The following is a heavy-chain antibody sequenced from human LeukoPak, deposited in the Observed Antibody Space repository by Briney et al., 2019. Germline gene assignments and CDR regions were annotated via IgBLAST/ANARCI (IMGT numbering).Heavy chain of an antibody. Sequence: SETLSLTCTVSGYSISSGYYWAWIRQPPGKGLEWIGNIYHSGSTNYNPSLKSRVTISVDKSKNQFSLKLSSVTAADTAVYYCAREDYDDSGAWYFDLWGRGTLVTVSS. CDR1: GYSISSGYY. J-gene: IGHJ2*01. V-gene: IGHV4-38-2*02. CDR2: IYHSGST. D-gene: IGHD3-3*01. CDR3: AREDYDDSGAWYFDL.